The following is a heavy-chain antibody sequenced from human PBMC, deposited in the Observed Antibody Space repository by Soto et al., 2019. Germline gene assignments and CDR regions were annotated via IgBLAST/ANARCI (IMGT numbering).Heavy chain of an antibody. Sequence: SGPFSCKASGFTFTSSATQWVRQARGQRLEWIGWIVVGSGNTNYAQKFQERVTITRDMSTSTAYMELSSLRSEDTAVYYCAAVGVVPAASTLDYWGQGTLVTV. CDR3: AAVGVVPAASTLDY. D-gene: IGHD2-2*01. V-gene: IGHV1-58*02. CDR2: IVVGSGNT. J-gene: IGHJ4*02. CDR1: GFTFTSSA.